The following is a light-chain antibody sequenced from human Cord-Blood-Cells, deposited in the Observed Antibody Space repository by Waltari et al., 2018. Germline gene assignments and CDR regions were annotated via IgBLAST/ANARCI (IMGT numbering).Light chain of an antibody. Sequence: EIVLTQSPATLSLSPGERATLSCRASPSVSSYLACYQQKHGQAPRRLIYCASNRATGIPARFSGSGSGTDFTLTISSLEPEDFAVYYCQQRSNWPPITFGQGTRLEIK. CDR3: QQRSNWPPIT. CDR2: CAS. CDR1: PSVSSY. J-gene: IGKJ5*01. V-gene: IGKV3-11*01.